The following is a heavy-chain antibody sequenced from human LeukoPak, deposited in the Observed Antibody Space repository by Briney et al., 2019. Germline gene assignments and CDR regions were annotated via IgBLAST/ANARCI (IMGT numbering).Heavy chain of an antibody. CDR1: GYSISSGYY. Sequence: SETLSLTCTVSGYSISSGYYWGWIRQPPGKGLEWIGSIYHSGSTYYNPSLKSRVTISVDTSKNQFSLKLSSVTAADTAVYYCARGKGQQLVPEGILNWFDPWGQGTLVTVSS. J-gene: IGHJ5*02. CDR2: IYHSGST. D-gene: IGHD6-13*01. CDR3: ARGKGQQLVPEGILNWFDP. V-gene: IGHV4-38-2*02.